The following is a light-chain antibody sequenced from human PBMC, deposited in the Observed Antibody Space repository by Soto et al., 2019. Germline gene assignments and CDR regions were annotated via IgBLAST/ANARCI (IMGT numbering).Light chain of an antibody. CDR2: GAS. CDR1: QSVNNK. V-gene: IGKV3-15*01. Sequence: EIVMTQSPATLSLSPGERVTLSCRASQSVNNKVAWYQQKPGQAPRLLIFGASTRATGIPARFSGSGSVTEFTLTISSLQSEDFAVYYCQQYNNWPPITFGQGTRLEIK. J-gene: IGKJ5*01. CDR3: QQYNNWPPIT.